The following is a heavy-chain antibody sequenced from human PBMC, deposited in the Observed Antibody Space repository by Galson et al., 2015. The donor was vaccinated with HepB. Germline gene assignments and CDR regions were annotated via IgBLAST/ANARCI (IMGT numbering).Heavy chain of an antibody. J-gene: IGHJ4*02. V-gene: IGHV3-11*06. CDR2: ISSSSSYI. D-gene: IGHD3-22*01. CDR1: GFTFSDYY. Sequence: SLRLSCAASGFTFSDYYMSWIRQAPGKGLEWVSYISSSSSYIYYADSVKGRFTISRDNAKNSLYLQMNSLRAEDTAVYYCARDRYYYDSSGYWGQGTLVTVSS. CDR3: ARDRYYYDSSGY.